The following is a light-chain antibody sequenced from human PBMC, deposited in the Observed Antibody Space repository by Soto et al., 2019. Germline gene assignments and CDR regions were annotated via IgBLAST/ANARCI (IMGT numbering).Light chain of an antibody. CDR2: GAS. V-gene: IGKV1-6*01. CDR1: QGIRND. J-gene: IGKJ4*01. Sequence: AIQMTQSPSSLSASVGDRVTITCRASQGIRNDLGWYQQKPGNAPKLLIYGASILQSGVPSRFSGSGSGTDFTLTISSLQPEDFATYYCQQDYSYPLTFGGGTKVEIK. CDR3: QQDYSYPLT.